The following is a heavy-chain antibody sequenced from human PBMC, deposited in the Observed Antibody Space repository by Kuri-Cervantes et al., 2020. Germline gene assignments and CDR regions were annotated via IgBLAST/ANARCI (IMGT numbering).Heavy chain of an antibody. Sequence: ESLKISCAASGFTFSSYGMHWIRQPPGKGLEWIGSIYYSGSTYYNPSLKSRVTISVDTSKNQFSLKLSSVTAADTAVYYCARIRNWFDPWGQGTLVTVSS. CDR1: GFTFSSYG. CDR3: ARIRNWFDP. CDR2: IYYSGST. J-gene: IGHJ5*02. D-gene: IGHD3-16*01. V-gene: IGHV4-39*01.